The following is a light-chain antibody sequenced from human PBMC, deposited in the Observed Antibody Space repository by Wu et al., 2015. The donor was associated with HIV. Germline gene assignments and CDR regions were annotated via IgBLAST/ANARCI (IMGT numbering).Light chain of an antibody. Sequence: EIVLTQSPGTLSLSPGERATLSCRASQSVSSSYLAWYQQKPGQAPRLLIYGASSRATGIPDRFSGSGSGTDFTLTISRLEPEDFAVYYCQQYGSSPGTFGLGPSGY. CDR1: QSVSSSY. CDR2: GAS. J-gene: IGKJ3*01. CDR3: QQYGSSPGT. V-gene: IGKV3-20*01.